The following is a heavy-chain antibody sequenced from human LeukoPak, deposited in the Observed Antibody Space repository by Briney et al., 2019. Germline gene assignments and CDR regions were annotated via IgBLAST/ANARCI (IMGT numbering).Heavy chain of an antibody. J-gene: IGHJ5*02. CDR3: AEDLSIAAAGRYNWFDP. CDR1: GFTFSSYA. CDR2: ISGSGGST. Sequence: GGSLRLSCAASGFTFSSYAMSWVRQAPGKGLEWVSAISGSGGSTYYADSVKGRFTISRDNSKNTLYLQMNSLRAEDTAVYYCAEDLSIAAAGRYNWFDPWGQGTLVTVSS. D-gene: IGHD6-13*01. V-gene: IGHV3-23*01.